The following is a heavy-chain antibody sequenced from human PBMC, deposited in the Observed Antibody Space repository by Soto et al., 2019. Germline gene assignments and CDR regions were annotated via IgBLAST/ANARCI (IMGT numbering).Heavy chain of an antibody. J-gene: IGHJ4*02. V-gene: IGHV3-13*01. Sequence: GGSMELSCAASGFPLYIYDMHWFRHAKGKGLEWVSAIGTAGDTYYPGSVKGRFTTSRENAKNSLYLQMNSLRAEDTAVYYCARGGPSGYYRNIFFDYWGQGTLVTVS. CDR1: GFPLYIYD. CDR3: ARGGPSGYYRNIFFDY. D-gene: IGHD3-22*01. CDR2: IGTAGDT.